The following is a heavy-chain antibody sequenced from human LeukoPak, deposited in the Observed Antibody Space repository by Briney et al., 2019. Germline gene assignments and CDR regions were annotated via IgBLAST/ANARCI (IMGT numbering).Heavy chain of an antibody. CDR2: IYYSGST. CDR3: ARMEVVPAAMRWYYFDY. Sequence: SETLSLTCTVSGGSISSYYWSWIRQPPGKGLEWIGYIYYSGSTYYNPSLKSRVTISVDTSKNQFSLKLSSVTAADTAVYYCARMEVVPAAMRWYYFDYRGQGTLVTVSS. V-gene: IGHV4-59*12. J-gene: IGHJ4*02. CDR1: GGSISSYY. D-gene: IGHD2-2*01.